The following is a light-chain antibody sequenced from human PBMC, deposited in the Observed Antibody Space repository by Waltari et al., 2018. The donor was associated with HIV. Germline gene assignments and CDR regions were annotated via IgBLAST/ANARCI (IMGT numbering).Light chain of an antibody. Sequence: QSVLTQPPSASGTPGQRVTIPCSGSRSNIGKNFIYWYQQFPGTAPKLLIYRNDQRPSGVPDRFSGSKSGTSASLAISGLRSEDEADYYCATWDDSLSGWVFGGGTKLTVL. CDR2: RND. V-gene: IGLV1-47*01. CDR3: ATWDDSLSGWV. CDR1: RSNIGKNF. J-gene: IGLJ3*02.